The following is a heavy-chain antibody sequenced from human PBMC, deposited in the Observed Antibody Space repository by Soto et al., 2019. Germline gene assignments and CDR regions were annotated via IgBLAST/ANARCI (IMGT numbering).Heavy chain of an antibody. Sequence: SETLSLTCTVSGDSISDSISSGGYYWGWIRQPPGKGLEWIGSIFYSGSTYNNPSLKSRVAMSVDTSKNQFSLKLSSMTAADTAVYYCARHHDFMETTFQPWGPGTLVTVSS. CDR2: IFYSGST. J-gene: IGHJ1*01. CDR3: ARHHDFMETTFQP. D-gene: IGHD4-4*01. V-gene: IGHV4-39*01. CDR1: GDSISDSISSGGYY.